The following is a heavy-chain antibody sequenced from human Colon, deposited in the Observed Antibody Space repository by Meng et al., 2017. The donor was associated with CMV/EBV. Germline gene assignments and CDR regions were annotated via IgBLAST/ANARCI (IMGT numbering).Heavy chain of an antibody. Sequence: QGQLQQGGAGLLKPSEALSLTCAVYGESFSGYYWTWIRQPPGRGLEWIGESYYTGSTNYSPSLKSRVTISLDTSKNQFSLKLNSVTAADTAVYYCARATKSSCWEVLDYWGHGTLVTVSS. J-gene: IGHJ4*01. CDR2: SYYTGST. D-gene: IGHD2-2*01. CDR3: ARATKSSCWEVLDY. V-gene: IGHV4-34*01. CDR1: GESFSGYY.